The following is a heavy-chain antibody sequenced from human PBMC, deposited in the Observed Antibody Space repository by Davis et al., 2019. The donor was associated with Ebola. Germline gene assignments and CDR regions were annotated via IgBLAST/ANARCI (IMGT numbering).Heavy chain of an antibody. CDR1: GFTFSSYA. Sequence: PGGSLRLSCAASGFTFSSYAMSWVRQAPGKGLEWVSAISGSGGSTYYADSVKGRFTISRDNSKNTLYLQMNSLRAEDTAVYYCAKENEYSSSSTYYYYMDVWGKGTTVTVSS. V-gene: IGHV3-23*01. J-gene: IGHJ6*03. D-gene: IGHD6-6*01. CDR2: ISGSGGST. CDR3: AKENEYSSSSTYYYYMDV.